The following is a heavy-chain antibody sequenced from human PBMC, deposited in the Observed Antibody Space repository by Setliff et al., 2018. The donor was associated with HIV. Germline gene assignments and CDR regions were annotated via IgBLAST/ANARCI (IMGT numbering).Heavy chain of an antibody. V-gene: IGHV4-31*03. CDR2: TYFDGTT. D-gene: IGHD1-20*01. J-gene: IGHJ4*02. CDR3: AGRDNRYFDF. CDR1: GGSVNSGSFY. Sequence: LSLTCTVSGGSVNSGSFYWTWIRQLPGKGLEWIGNTYFDGTTNYNPSLKSRVAISLDTSKHQFSLQLTSVTGADTAVYYCAGRDNRYFDFWGQGMLVTVSS.